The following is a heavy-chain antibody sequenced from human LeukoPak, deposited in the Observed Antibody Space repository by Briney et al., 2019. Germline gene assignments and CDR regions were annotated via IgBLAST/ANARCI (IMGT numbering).Heavy chain of an antibody. Sequence: ASVKVSCKVSGYTLTELSMHWVRQAPGKGLEWMGGFDPEDGETMYAQKFQGRVTMTEDTSTDTAYMELSSLRSEDTAVYYCATVQRYSYGSGRTRPFDYWGQGTLVTVSS. J-gene: IGHJ4*02. CDR2: FDPEDGET. CDR3: ATVQRYSYGSGRTRPFDY. D-gene: IGHD3-22*01. V-gene: IGHV1-24*01. CDR1: GYTLTELS.